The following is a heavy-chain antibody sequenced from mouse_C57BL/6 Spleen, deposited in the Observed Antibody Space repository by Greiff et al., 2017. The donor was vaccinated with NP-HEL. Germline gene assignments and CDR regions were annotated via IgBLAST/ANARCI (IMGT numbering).Heavy chain of an antibody. D-gene: IGHD2-1*01. J-gene: IGHJ1*03. CDR1: GYTFTDYY. CDR3: ARGGYYGPWYFDV. CDR2: INPNNGGT. V-gene: IGHV1-26*01. Sequence: EVQLQQSGPELVKPGASVKISCKASGYTFTDYYMNWVKQSHGKSLEWIGAINPNNGGTSYNQKFKGKATLTVDKSSSTAYIELRSLTSEDSAVYYCARGGYYGPWYFDVWGTGTTVTVSS.